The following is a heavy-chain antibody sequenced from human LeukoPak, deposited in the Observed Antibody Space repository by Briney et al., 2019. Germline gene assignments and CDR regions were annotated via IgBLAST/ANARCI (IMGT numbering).Heavy chain of an antibody. D-gene: IGHD6-19*01. V-gene: IGHV3-53*01. J-gene: IGHJ4*02. CDR3: ARDLAGWYGH. CDR1: GFTVSSNY. CDR2: IYSGGST. Sequence: GGSLRLSCAASGFTVSSNYMSWVRQAPGKGLEWVSVIYSGGSTYYTDSVKGRFTISRDNSKNTLYLQMNSLRAEDTAVYYCARDLAGWYGHWGQGTLVTVSS.